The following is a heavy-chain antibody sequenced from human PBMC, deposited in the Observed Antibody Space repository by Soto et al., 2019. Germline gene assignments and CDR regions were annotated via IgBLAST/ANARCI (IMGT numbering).Heavy chain of an antibody. CDR3: ARRNYDILTGYYWFDP. V-gene: IGHV4-31*03. CDR2: IYYSGST. CDR1: GGSISSSSYY. D-gene: IGHD3-9*01. J-gene: IGHJ5*02. Sequence: SETLSLTCTVSGGSISSSSYYWSWIRQHPGKGLEWIGYIYYSGSTYYNPSLKSRVTISVDTSKNQFSLKLSSVTAADTAVYYCARRNYDILTGYYWFDPWGQGTLVTVSS.